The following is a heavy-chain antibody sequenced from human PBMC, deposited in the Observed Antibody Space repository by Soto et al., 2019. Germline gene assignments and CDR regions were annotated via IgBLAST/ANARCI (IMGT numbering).Heavy chain of an antibody. CDR2: ISYDVSNK. Sequence: GGSLRLSCAASGFTFSSYGMHWVRQAPGKGLEWVAVISYDVSNKYYADSVKGRFTISRDNSKNTLYLQMNSLRAEDTAVYYCAKSQFTMIVDFDYWGQGTMVTVSS. CDR3: AKSQFTMIVDFDY. D-gene: IGHD3-22*01. J-gene: IGHJ4*02. CDR1: GFTFSSYG. V-gene: IGHV3-30*18.